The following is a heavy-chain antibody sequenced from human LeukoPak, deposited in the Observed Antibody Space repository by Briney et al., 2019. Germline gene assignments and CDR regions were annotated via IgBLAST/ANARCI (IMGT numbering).Heavy chain of an antibody. CDR2: INHSGST. CDR3: ARLSSDIVVVVAAYNNWFDP. V-gene: IGHV4-34*01. CDR1: GVSFSGYY. J-gene: IGHJ5*02. Sequence: PSETLSLTCAVYGVSFSGYYWSWIRQPPGKGLEWIGEINHSGSTNYNPSLKSRVTISVDTSKNQFSLKLSSVTAADTAVYYCARLSSDIVVVVAAYNNWFDPWGQGTLVTVSS. D-gene: IGHD2-15*01.